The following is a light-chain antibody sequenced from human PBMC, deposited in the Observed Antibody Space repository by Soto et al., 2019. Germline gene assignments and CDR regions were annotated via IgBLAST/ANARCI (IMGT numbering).Light chain of an antibody. Sequence: DIVLTQSPGTLSLSPGERATLSCRASQRVSNTYLAWYQQKPGQAPRLLIYGASSRATGIPDRFSGSGSGTDFTLTISSLEPEDFAVYYCQQRSDRLTFGGGTKV. V-gene: IGKV3D-20*02. CDR2: GAS. CDR3: QQRSDRLT. J-gene: IGKJ4*01. CDR1: QRVSNTY.